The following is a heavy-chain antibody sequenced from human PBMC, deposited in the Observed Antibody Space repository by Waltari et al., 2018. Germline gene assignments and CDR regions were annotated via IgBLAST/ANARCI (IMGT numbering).Heavy chain of an antibody. CDR2: IYYSGIT. D-gene: IGHD3-3*01. J-gene: IGHJ4*02. Sequence: QVQLQESGPGLVKPSETLSLTCTVSGGSISNYYWSWIRQSPGKGLEWIGSIYYSGITNYNPSLKSRVTLSVDTSKNHFSLKLSSVTAADTALYYCARQGHYDFWTGYYLFDYWGQGTLVTVSS. CDR1: GGSISNYY. V-gene: IGHV4-59*08. CDR3: ARQGHYDFWTGYYLFDY.